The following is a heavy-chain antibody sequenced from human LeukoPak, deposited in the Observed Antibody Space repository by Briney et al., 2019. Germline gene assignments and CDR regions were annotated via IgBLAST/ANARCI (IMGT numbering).Heavy chain of an antibody. D-gene: IGHD2-2*01. CDR1: GFTFSSYG. J-gene: IGHJ4*02. V-gene: IGHV3-30*18. CDR2: ISYDGSNK. CDR3: AKGRASRFCSSTSCHLDY. Sequence: GGSLRLSCAASGFTFSSYGMHWVRQAPGKGLEWVAVISYDGSNKYYADSVKGRFTISRDNSKNTLYLQMNSLRAEDTAVYYCAKGRASRFCSSTSCHLDYWGQGTLVTVSS.